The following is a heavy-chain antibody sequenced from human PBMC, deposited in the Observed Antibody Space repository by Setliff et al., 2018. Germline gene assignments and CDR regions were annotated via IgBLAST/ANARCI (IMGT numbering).Heavy chain of an antibody. D-gene: IGHD2-2*01. CDR1: GFGFTTFG. CDR2: ISPYSGNT. Sequence: SVKVSCKTSGFGFTTFGFSWVRQAPGQGLEWLGSISPYSGNTNYPQWLQDRVTMTIDTSATTVYMELQSLRSDDTAVYYCARGSAKMVALPTANYFDPWGQGTPVTVSS. V-gene: IGHV1-18*01. CDR3: ARGSAKMVALPTANYFDP. J-gene: IGHJ5*02.